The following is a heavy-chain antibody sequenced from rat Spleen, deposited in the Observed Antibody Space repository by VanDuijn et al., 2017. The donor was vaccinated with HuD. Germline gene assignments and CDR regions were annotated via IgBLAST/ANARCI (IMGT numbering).Heavy chain of an antibody. V-gene: IGHV3-3*01. D-gene: IGHD1-10*01. Sequence: EVQLQESGPGLVKPSQSLSLTCSVTGYSITSGYGWNWIRKFPGNKLEWMGYIDSAGSTNYNPSLKSRISITRDTSKNQFFLQVNSVTTEDTATYYCGRDNNYKAYWGQGVMVTVSS. CDR1: GYSITSGYG. CDR2: IDSAGST. J-gene: IGHJ2*01. CDR3: GRDNNYKAY.